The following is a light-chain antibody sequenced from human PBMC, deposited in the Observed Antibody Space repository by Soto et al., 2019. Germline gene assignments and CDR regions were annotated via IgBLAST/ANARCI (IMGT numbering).Light chain of an antibody. CDR3: SSYAGSNNLL. CDR2: EVT. CDR1: SSDVGAYNY. Sequence: QYALTQPPSASGSPGQSVTISCTGTSSDVGAYNYVSWYQQHPGKAPKLIIYEVTKRPSGVPDRFSGSKSGNTASLTVSGLQAEDEADYYCSSYAGSNNLLFGGGTKLPVL. V-gene: IGLV2-8*01. J-gene: IGLJ2*01.